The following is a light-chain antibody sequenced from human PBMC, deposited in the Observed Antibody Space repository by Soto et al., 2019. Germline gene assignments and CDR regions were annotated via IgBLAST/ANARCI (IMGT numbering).Light chain of an antibody. Sequence: EVVMTQSPATLSVSPGERATLSCRASQSVRSNLAWYQHKPGQAPRLLIYGASTRATAIPARFSGSGSEREFPLTISSLQSEDFAVYYCQHYNECPRTFGQGTKVEIK. V-gene: IGKV3-15*01. J-gene: IGKJ1*01. CDR1: QSVRSN. CDR2: GAS. CDR3: QHYNECPRT.